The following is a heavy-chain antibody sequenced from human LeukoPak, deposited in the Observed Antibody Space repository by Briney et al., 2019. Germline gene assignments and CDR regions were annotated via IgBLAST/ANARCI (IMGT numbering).Heavy chain of an antibody. CDR2: IIPIFGTA. J-gene: IGHJ4*02. D-gene: IGHD6-13*01. CDR3: ARAPYGAAAGTLYY. CDR1: GGTFSSYA. V-gene: IGHV1-69*01. Sequence: SVKVSCKASGGTFSSYAISWVRQAPGLGLEWMGGIIPIFGTANYAQKYQGRVTITADESTSTAYMELSSLRSEDTAVYYCARAPYGAAAGTLYYWGQGTLVTVSS.